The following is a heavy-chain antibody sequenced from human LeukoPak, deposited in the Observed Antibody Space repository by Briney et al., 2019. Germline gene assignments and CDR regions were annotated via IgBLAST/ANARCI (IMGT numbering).Heavy chain of an antibody. V-gene: IGHV4-39*01. D-gene: IGHD4-11*01. CDR2: IYYSGGT. CDR3: ARHHRPYSDYVGVAY. J-gene: IGHJ4*02. Sequence: PSETLSLTCGVSGGSMTSIAYYWDWIRQPPGKGLEWVGSIYYSGGTYYNPSLRSRVTMSIDTSNNAFSLKLNSVTAAGTAVYFCARHHRPYSDYVGVAYWGQGTLVTVSS. CDR1: GGSMTSIAYY.